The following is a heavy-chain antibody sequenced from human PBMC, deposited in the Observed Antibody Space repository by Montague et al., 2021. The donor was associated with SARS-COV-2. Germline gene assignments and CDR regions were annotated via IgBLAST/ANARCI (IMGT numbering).Heavy chain of an antibody. CDR2: IYYSGST. CDR1: GGSISSSRYY. CDR3: ARVGRQQLVRLSGMDV. V-gene: IGHV4-39*07. D-gene: IGHD6-13*01. Sequence: SETLSLTCTVSGGSISSSRYYWGWIRQPPGKGLEWIGSIYYSGSTYYNPSLKSRVTISVDMSKNQFSLKLSSVTAADTAVYYCARVGRQQLVRLSGMDVWGQGTPVTVSS. J-gene: IGHJ6*02.